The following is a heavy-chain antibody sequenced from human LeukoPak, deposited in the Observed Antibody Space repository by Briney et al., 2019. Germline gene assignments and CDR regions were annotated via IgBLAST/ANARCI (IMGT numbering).Heavy chain of an antibody. Sequence: GGSLRLSCVGTGFTFTDYWMSWVRQAPGKGLEWVSAISGSGGSTYYADSVKGRFTISRDNSKNTLYLQMNSLRAEDTAVYYCAKKEYYYDSSGYWSQYYYYMDVWGKGTTVTVSS. CDR2: ISGSGGST. CDR3: AKKEYYYDSSGYWSQYYYYMDV. J-gene: IGHJ6*03. V-gene: IGHV3-23*01. CDR1: GFTFTDYW. D-gene: IGHD3-22*01.